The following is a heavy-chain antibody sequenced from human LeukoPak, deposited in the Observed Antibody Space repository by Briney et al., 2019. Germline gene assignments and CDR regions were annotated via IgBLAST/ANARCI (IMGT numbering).Heavy chain of an antibody. CDR1: GFTVSDYY. CDR2: ISSSGGTI. V-gene: IGHV3-11*04. J-gene: IGHJ6*02. D-gene: IGHD2-2*01. Sequence: KSGGSLRLSCAASGFTVSDYYMSWIRQAPGKGLEWVSYISSSGGTIYYADSVKGRFTISRDNAKNSLYLQMNSLRAEDTAVYYCARNYLGYCSSTSCPHYYYYGTDVWGQGTTVTVSS. CDR3: ARNYLGYCSSTSCPHYYYYGTDV.